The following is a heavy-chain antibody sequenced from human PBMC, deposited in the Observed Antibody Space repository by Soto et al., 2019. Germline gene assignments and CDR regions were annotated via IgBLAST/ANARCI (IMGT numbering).Heavy chain of an antibody. D-gene: IGHD5-12*01. Sequence: LSETLSLTCTVSGGSISSYYWSWIRQPPGKGLEWIGYIYYSGSTNYNPSLKSRVTISVDTSKNQFSLKLSSVTAADTAMYYCARHPATTIKTAYYGMDVWGQGTTVTVSS. CDR3: ARHPATTIKTAYYGMDV. CDR1: GGSISSYY. V-gene: IGHV4-59*01. CDR2: IYYSGST. J-gene: IGHJ6*02.